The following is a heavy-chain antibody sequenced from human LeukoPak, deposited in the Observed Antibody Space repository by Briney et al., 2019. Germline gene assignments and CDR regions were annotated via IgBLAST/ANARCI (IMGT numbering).Heavy chain of an antibody. D-gene: IGHD3-10*01. CDR2: INAGNGNT. CDR1: GGTFSSYA. Sequence: ASVKVSCKASGGTFSSYAISWVRQAPGQGLEWMGWINAGNGNTKYSQKFQGRVTITRDTSASTAYMELSSLRSEDTAVYYCARGVLLWFGETHPYYYYGMDVWGQGTTVTVSS. V-gene: IGHV1-3*01. CDR3: ARGVLLWFGETHPYYYYGMDV. J-gene: IGHJ6*02.